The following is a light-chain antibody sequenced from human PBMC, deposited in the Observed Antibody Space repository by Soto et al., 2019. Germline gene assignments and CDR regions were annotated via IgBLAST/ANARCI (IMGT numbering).Light chain of an antibody. V-gene: IGLV2-14*01. J-gene: IGLJ3*02. Sequence: QSVLTQPASVSGSPGQSITISCTGTSSDVGGYNYVSWYQQHPGKAPKLMIYDVSNRPSGVSNRFSGSKSGNTASLTISGLQAEDEADYYCSSYTSSSTSNRVFGGGTKLTVL. CDR1: SSDVGGYNY. CDR3: SSYTSSSTSNRV. CDR2: DVS.